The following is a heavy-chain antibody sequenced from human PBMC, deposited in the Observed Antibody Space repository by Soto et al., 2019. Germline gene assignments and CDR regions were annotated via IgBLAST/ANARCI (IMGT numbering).Heavy chain of an antibody. CDR3: ASYTGGRVRY. V-gene: IGHV5-51*01. Sequence: GESLKISCKGSGYSFTTYWIGWVRQMPGKGLEWMGIIYPSDSDTTYSPSFRGQVTFSVDKSINTAYLQWSSLKASDTAMYYCASYTGGRVRYWGQGTLVSVPS. CDR1: GYSFTTYW. J-gene: IGHJ4*02. CDR2: IYPSDSDT. D-gene: IGHD3-16*01.